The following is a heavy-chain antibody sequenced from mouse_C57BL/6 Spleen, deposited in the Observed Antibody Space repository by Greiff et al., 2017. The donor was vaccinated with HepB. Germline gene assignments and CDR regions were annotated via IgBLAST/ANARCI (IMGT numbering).Heavy chain of an antibody. CDR2: ISDGGSYT. D-gene: IGHD1-1*01. CDR1: GFTFSSYA. V-gene: IGHV5-4*03. Sequence: EVKLMESGGGLVKPGGSLKLSCAASGFTFSSYAMSWVRQTPEKRLEWVATISDGGSYTYYPDNVKGRFTISRDNAKNNLYLQMSHLKSEDTAMYYCARGITTVVEGGDYWGQGTTLTVSS. J-gene: IGHJ2*01. CDR3: ARGITTVVEGGDY.